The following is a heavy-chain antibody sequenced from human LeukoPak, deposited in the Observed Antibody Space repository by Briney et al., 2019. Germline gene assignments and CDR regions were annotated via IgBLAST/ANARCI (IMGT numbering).Heavy chain of an antibody. Sequence: GGSLRLSCAASGFTFSSYWMNWVRQAPGKGLEWVSYISSSGSTIYYADSVKGRFTISRDNAKNSLYLQMNSLRAEDTAVYYCARTGVTTVTDWGQGTLVTVSS. J-gene: IGHJ4*02. CDR1: GFTFSSYW. CDR3: ARTGVTTVTD. CDR2: ISSSGSTI. V-gene: IGHV3-48*04. D-gene: IGHD4-11*01.